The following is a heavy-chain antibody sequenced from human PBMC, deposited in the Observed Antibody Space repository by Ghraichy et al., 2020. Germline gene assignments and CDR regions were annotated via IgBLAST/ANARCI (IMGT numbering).Heavy chain of an antibody. D-gene: IGHD1-26*01. CDR3: AKDLRGNYYGVLDI. J-gene: IGHJ3*02. CDR2: ISGSGGST. Sequence: GESLRLSCAASGFTFSSYAMSWVRQAPGKGLEWVSAISGSGGSTYYADSVKGRFTISRDNSKNTLYLQMNSLRDEDTAVYYCAKDLRGNYYGVLDIWGQGTMVTVSS. CDR1: GFTFSSYA. V-gene: IGHV3-23*01.